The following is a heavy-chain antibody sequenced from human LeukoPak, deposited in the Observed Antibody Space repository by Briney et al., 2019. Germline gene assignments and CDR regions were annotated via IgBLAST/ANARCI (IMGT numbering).Heavy chain of an antibody. CDR3: ARAYTASGPIFDY. D-gene: IGHD5-18*01. J-gene: IGHJ4*02. V-gene: IGHV4-34*01. Sequence: PSETLSLTCAVYGGSFSGYYWSWIRQPPGKGLGWIGEINHSGSTNYNPSLKSRVTISVDTSKNQFSLKLSSVTAADTAVYYCARAYTASGPIFDYWGQGTLVTVSS. CDR2: INHSGST. CDR1: GGSFSGYY.